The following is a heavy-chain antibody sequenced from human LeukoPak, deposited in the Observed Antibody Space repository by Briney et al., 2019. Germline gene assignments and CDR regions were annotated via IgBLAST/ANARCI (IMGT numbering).Heavy chain of an antibody. CDR1: GYTFTGYY. D-gene: IGHD3-10*01. Sequence: ASVKVSCKASGYTFTGYYMHWVRQAPGQGLEWMGWINPNSGGTNYAQKFQGRVTMTRNTSISTAYMELSSLRSEDTAVYYCAREATMVRGVIMTTFDPWGQGTLVTVSS. V-gene: IGHV1-2*02. CDR3: AREATMVRGVIMTTFDP. CDR2: INPNSGGT. J-gene: IGHJ5*02.